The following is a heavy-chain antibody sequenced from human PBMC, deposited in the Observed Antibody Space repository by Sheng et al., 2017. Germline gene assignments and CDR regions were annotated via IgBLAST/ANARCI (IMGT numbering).Heavy chain of an antibody. V-gene: IGHV3-30*03. CDR1: GFIFSNHG. D-gene: IGHD6-19*01. Sequence: QVQLVESGGGVVQPGRSLRLSCAASGFIFSNHGMQWVRQAPGKGLEWVAIISFDGSKEYYADSAKGRFTISRDNSKNTVSLLMNSLTTDDTAVYYCARNRETLTVAGTGFWGQGTLVTVSS. J-gene: IGHJ4*02. CDR3: ARNRETLTVAGTGF. CDR2: ISFDGSKE.